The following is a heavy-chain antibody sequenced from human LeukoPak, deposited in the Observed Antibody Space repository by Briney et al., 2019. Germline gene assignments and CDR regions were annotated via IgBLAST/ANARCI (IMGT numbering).Heavy chain of an antibody. CDR2: IKQDGSEK. CDR1: GFTFSSYW. Sequence: GGSLRLSCAASGFTFSSYWMSWVRQAPGKGLEWVANIKQDGSEKYYVDSVKGRFTISRDNAKNSLYLQMNSLRAEDTAVYYCARVGWDIVVVVAVVFDYWGQGTLVTVSS. CDR3: ARVGWDIVVVVAVVFDY. J-gene: IGHJ4*02. V-gene: IGHV3-7*01. D-gene: IGHD2-15*01.